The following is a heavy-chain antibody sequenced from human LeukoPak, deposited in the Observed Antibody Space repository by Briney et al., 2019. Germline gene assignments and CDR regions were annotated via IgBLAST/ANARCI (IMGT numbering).Heavy chain of an antibody. V-gene: IGHV1-2*02. CDR3: ARVGDYCSGGSCYPYGKGTYYYYYMDV. Sequence: ASVKVSCKASGYTFTGYYMHWVRQAPGQGLEWMGWINPNSGGTNYAQKFQGRVTMTRDKSIRTAYMELSRLTSDDTAVYYCARVGDYCSGGSCYPYGKGTYYYYYMDVWGKGTTVTVSS. J-gene: IGHJ6*03. D-gene: IGHD2-15*01. CDR1: GYTFTGYY. CDR2: INPNSGGT.